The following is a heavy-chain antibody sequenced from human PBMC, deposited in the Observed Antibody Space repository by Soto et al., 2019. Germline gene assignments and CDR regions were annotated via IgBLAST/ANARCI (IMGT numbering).Heavy chain of an antibody. V-gene: IGHV3-23*01. CDR3: AKRSSSSTFDY. CDR1: GFTFSSYA. J-gene: IGHJ4*02. CDR2: ISGSDDST. Sequence: EVQLLESGGGLVQPGESLRLSCAASGFTFSSYAMSWVRQAPGKGLEWVSVISGSDDSTYYAASVKGRFTISRDKPKDTLSLQMTSLRAEDTAVYYCAKRSSSSTFDYWGQGTLVTVSS. D-gene: IGHD6-6*01.